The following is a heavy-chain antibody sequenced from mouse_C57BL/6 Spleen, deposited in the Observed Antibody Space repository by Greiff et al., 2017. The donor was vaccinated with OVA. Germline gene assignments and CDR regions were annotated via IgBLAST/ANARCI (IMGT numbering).Heavy chain of an antibody. D-gene: IGHD1-1*01. Sequence: EVQRVESGPGLVKPSQSLSLTCSVTGYSITSGYYWNWIRQFPGNKLEWMGYISYDGSNNYKPSLKNRISITRDTSTNQFFLKVHSVTTEDTATDFCARAGTTVPYFDYWGQGTTLTVSS. V-gene: IGHV3-6*01. CDR3: ARAGTTVPYFDY. CDR1: GYSITSGYY. CDR2: ISYDGSN. J-gene: IGHJ2*01.